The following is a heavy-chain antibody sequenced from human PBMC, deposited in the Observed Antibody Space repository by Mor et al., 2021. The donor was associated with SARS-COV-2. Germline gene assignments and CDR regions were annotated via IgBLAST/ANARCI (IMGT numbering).Heavy chain of an antibody. CDR2: TT. V-gene: IGHV4-30-2*01. D-gene: IGHD3-10*01. J-gene: IGHJ2*01. Sequence: TTYNNPSLTSRFTISVDTSKNQFSLKLHSVTAADTAVYYCARALQGIWYLDLWGRGTLVTVSS. CDR3: ARALQGIWYLDL.